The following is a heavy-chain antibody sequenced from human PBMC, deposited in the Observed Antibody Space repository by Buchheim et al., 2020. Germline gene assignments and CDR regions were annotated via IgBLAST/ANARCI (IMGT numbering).Heavy chain of an antibody. V-gene: IGHV4-59*01. CDR1: GGSMSRYY. Sequence: QVQLQESGPGLVAPSETLSLTCNVSGGSMSRYYWSWIRQPPGKGLEWIGYIYYSGITNYNPFLKSRATISIDRSQTEFSLNLNYVTAADTAVYYCARDEDGSGTLGYWGQGT. J-gene: IGHJ4*02. CDR3: ARDEDGSGTLGY. D-gene: IGHD3-10*01. CDR2: IYYSGIT.